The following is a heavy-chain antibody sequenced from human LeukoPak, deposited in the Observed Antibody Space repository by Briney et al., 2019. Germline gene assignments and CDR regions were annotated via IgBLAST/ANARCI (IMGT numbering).Heavy chain of an antibody. D-gene: IGHD2-15*01. CDR3: ARDRVGYCSGGNCYSTSFDY. V-gene: IGHV1-69*13. CDR2: IIPIFGTA. Sequence: SVTVSCKASGGTFSSYAISWVRQAPGQGLEWMGGIIPIFGTANYAQKFQGRVTITADESTSTAYMELSSLRSEDTAVYYCARDRVGYCSGGNCYSTSFDYWGQGTLVTVSS. CDR1: GGTFSSYA. J-gene: IGHJ4*02.